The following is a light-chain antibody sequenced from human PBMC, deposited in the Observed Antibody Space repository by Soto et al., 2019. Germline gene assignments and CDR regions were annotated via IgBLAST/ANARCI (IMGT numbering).Light chain of an antibody. J-gene: IGLJ3*02. CDR2: DDN. V-gene: IGLV1-51*01. CDR3: GTWDTSLSAGL. Sequence: QSVLTQPPSVSAAPGQRVTISCSGSSSNIATNYVSWYQHLPGAAPRLLICDDNKRPSGIPDRFSGSKYGTSATLDITGLQTGDEADYYCGTWDTSLSAGLFGGGTKVTVL. CDR1: SSNIATNY.